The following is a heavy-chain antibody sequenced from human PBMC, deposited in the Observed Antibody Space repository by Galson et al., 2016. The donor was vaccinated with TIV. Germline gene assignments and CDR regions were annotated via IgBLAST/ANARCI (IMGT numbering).Heavy chain of an antibody. CDR2: ISSSSSFI. CDR1: GFTFSNYN. J-gene: IGHJ6*02. V-gene: IGHV3-21*01. Sequence: SLRLSCAASGFTFSNYNMNWVRQAPGKGLEWVSSISSSSSFIYYEDSVKGRFTISRDNAKNSLYLQMNNLRAEDTAVYYCARRPVVVVAATNGYYSYGMDVWGQGTTVTVSS. D-gene: IGHD2-15*01. CDR3: ARRPVVVVAATNGYYSYGMDV.